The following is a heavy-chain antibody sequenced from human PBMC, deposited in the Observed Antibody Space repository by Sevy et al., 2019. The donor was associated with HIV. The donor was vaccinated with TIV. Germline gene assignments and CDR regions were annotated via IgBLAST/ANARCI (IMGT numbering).Heavy chain of an antibody. CDR3: ARSPPYSSGWYGIDY. Sequence: AGSLRLSCAASGFTFSSYSMNWVRQAPGKGLEWVSYIRRSSSTIYYVDSVKGRFTISRDNAKNSLYLQMNSLRAEDTAVYYCARSPPYSSGWYGIDYWGQGTLVTVSS. D-gene: IGHD6-19*01. J-gene: IGHJ4*02. CDR2: IRRSSSTI. V-gene: IGHV3-48*01. CDR1: GFTFSSYS.